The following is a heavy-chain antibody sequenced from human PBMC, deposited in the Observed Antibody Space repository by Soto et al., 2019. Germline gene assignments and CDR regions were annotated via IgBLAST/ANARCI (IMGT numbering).Heavy chain of an antibody. D-gene: IGHD6-13*01. J-gene: IGHJ4*02. CDR2: IFYDGYT. CDR3: ARLQAAVPHY. CDR1: GDSIRGSPYF. V-gene: IGHV4-39*01. Sequence: SETLSLTCTVSGDSIRGSPYFWGWIRQPPGKRLEWIGSIFYDGYTLYTPSLKSRVTISVDTSKNQFSLKLTSVAAADTAIYFCARLQAAVPHYWGQG.